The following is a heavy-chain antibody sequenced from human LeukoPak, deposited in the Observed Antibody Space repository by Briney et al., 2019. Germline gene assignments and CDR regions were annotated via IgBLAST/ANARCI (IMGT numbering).Heavy chain of an antibody. CDR3: VAGGAFDI. CDR2: IKEDGSEK. Sequence: GGSLRLSSTTSGITFSNEWMSWVRQAPGKGLEWVANIKEDGSEKYYVDAVKGRFTISRDNAKNSLYLAMNSLRVEDAAVYYCVAGGAFDIWGQGTMVTVSS. D-gene: IGHD3-16*01. J-gene: IGHJ3*02. V-gene: IGHV3-7*01. CDR1: GITFSNEW.